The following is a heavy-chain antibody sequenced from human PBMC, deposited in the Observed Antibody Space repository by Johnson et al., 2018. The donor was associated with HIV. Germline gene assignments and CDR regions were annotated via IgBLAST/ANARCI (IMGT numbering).Heavy chain of an antibody. Sequence: QEKLVESGGVVVQPGRSLRLSCAASGFTFSSYAMHWVRQAPGKGLEWVAVISYDGSNTYYAYSVKGRFTISRDNSKNTLYLQMNSLRAEDTAVYYCARSNWAHFDAFDIWGQGTMVTVSS. CDR1: GFTFSSYA. CDR3: ARSNWAHFDAFDI. CDR2: ISYDGSNT. V-gene: IGHV3-30*04. D-gene: IGHD7-27*01. J-gene: IGHJ3*02.